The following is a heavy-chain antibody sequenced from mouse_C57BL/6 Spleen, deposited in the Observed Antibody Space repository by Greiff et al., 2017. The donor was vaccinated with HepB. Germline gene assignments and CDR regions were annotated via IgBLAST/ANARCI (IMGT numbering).Heavy chain of an antibody. J-gene: IGHJ4*01. CDR1: GYSFTDYN. CDR2: INPNYGTT. CDR3: ARGAVVESYYAMDY. D-gene: IGHD1-1*01. V-gene: IGHV1-39*01. Sequence: EVKVVESGPELVKPGASVKISCKASGYSFTDYNMNWVKQSNGKSLEWIGVINPNYGTTSYNQKFKGKATLTVDQSSSTAYMQLNSLTSEDSAVYYCARGAVVESYYAMDYWGQGTSVTVSS.